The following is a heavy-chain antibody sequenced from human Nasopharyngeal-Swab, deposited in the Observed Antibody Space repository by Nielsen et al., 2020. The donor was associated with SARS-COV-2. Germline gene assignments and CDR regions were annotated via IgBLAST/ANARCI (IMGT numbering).Heavy chain of an antibody. Sequence: GESLKISCAASGFTSSSYGIHWVRQAPGKGLEWLAVISYDGGNKYYADSVKGRCTISRDNSKNTLYLQMNSLRPEDTAVYYCAKDVGRVGRTADTLDIWGQGTMVTVSS. J-gene: IGHJ3*02. V-gene: IGHV3-30*18. CDR3: AKDVGRVGRTADTLDI. D-gene: IGHD1-26*01. CDR2: ISYDGGNK. CDR1: GFTSSSYG.